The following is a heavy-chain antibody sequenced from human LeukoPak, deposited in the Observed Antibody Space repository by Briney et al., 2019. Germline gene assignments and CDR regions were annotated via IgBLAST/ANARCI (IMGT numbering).Heavy chain of an antibody. CDR2: INSDGSST. CDR3: ARTAYYMDV. V-gene: IGHV3-74*01. Sequence: GGSLRLSCAASGFTFNSYWMHWVRQAPGKGLVWVSRINSDGSSTIYADSVKGRFTISRDNAKNTLYLQMNSLRVEDTAVYYCARTAYYMDVWGKGTTVTVSS. J-gene: IGHJ6*03. CDR1: GFTFNSYW.